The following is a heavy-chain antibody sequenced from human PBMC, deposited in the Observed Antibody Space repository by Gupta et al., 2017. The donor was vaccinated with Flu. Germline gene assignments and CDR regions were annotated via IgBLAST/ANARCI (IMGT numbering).Heavy chain of an antibody. Sequence: EVQLAQSGAEVKKPGESLKISCKGSGYSFTKYWVGWVRQMPGKGLEWMGIIDLHDSETGYSPSFQGRVTISADKSSSTAYLQWSSLKASDTAMYYCAAVTSAGIIDDWGQGTLVTVSS. V-gene: IGHV5-51*01. J-gene: IGHJ4*02. CDR1: GYSFTKYW. CDR3: AAVTSAGIIDD. D-gene: IGHD6-13*01. CDR2: IDLHDSET.